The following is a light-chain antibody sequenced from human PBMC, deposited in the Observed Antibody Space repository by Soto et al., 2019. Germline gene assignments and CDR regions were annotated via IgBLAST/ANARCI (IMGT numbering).Light chain of an antibody. CDR2: GAS. CDR1: QTVDDNY. Sequence: TVLTQSPRTLSLSPGERATLSCRASQTVDDNYVAWYQRKPGQSPRLLIYGASDRATGVPDRFRGSGSGTDFTLTISRLEPEDFAVYYCQQHGPSITFGGGTRVENK. J-gene: IGKJ4*01. V-gene: IGKV3-20*01. CDR3: QQHGPSIT.